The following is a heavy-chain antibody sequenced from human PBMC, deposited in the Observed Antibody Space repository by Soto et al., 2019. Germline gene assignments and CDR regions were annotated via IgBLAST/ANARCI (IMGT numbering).Heavy chain of an antibody. CDR1: GGSFSGYY. J-gene: IGHJ4*02. D-gene: IGHD3-10*01. CDR3: AQIHEETSGTYGDYRDY. CDR2: INHSGST. Sequence: PSETLSLTCAVYGGSFSGYYWSWIRQPPGKGLERIGEINHSGSTNYNPSLKSRVTISVDTSKNQFSLKLSSVTAADTAVYYCAQIHEETSGTYGDYRDYWGQGTLVTVSS. V-gene: IGHV4-34*01.